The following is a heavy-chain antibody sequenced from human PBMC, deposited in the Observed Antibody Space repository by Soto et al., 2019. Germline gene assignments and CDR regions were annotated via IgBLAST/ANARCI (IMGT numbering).Heavy chain of an antibody. Sequence: TGGSLRLSCAASGFTFSSYAMSWVRQAPGKGLEWVSAISGSGGSTYYADSVKGRFTISRDNSKNTLYLQMNSLRAEDTAVYYCAKDIGAGRSCSGGSCYQHYGMDVWGQGTTVTVSS. CDR3: AKDIGAGRSCSGGSCYQHYGMDV. CDR2: ISGSGGST. V-gene: IGHV3-23*01. D-gene: IGHD2-15*01. CDR1: GFTFSSYA. J-gene: IGHJ6*02.